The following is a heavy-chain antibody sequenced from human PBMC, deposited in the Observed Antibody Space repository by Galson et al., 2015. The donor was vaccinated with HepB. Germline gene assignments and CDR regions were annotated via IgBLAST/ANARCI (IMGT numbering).Heavy chain of an antibody. V-gene: IGHV3-48*03. CDR2: ISSSGNNI. CDR3: AINPVVVVAAREY. D-gene: IGHD2-15*01. Sequence: SLRLSCAASGITFSAYEMNWVRQAPGKGLEWLSYISSSGNNIHYADSVKGRFTISRDNAKNSLYLQVNSLRAEDTAVYYCAINPVVVVAAREYWGQGTLVTVSS. J-gene: IGHJ4*02. CDR1: GITFSAYE.